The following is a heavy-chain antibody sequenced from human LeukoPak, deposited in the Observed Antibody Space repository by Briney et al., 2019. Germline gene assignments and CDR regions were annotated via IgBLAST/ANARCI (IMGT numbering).Heavy chain of an antibody. D-gene: IGHD3-22*01. CDR1: GFTFSSYW. CDR2: IKQDGSEK. V-gene: IGHV3-7*01. Sequence: PGGSLRLSCAASGFTFSSYWMNWVRQAPGKGLEWVANIKQDGSEKYYVDSVKGRFTISRDNAKNSLYLQMNSLRAEATAVYYCARWREIVVFFDYWGQGTLVTVSS. J-gene: IGHJ4*02. CDR3: ARWREIVVFFDY.